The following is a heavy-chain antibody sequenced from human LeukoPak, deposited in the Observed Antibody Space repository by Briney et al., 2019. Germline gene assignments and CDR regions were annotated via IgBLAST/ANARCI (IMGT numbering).Heavy chain of an antibody. CDR2: IDPDDSDT. CDR3: ARYSLLPSSTVTTNYYYMDV. V-gene: IGHV5-51*01. CDR1: GYSFTSNW. Sequence: RGESLKISCRGSGYSFTSNWIGWVRQMPGKGLEWMGIIDPDDSDTIYSPSFQGQVTISADKSISTAYLQWSSLKASDNAMYYCARYSLLPSSTVTTNYYYMDVWGKGTTVTVSS. J-gene: IGHJ6*03. D-gene: IGHD4-11*01.